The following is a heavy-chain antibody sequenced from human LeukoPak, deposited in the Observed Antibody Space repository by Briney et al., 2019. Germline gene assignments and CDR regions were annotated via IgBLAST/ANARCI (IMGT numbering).Heavy chain of an antibody. V-gene: IGHV3-7*01. J-gene: IGHJ2*01. CDR2: IKPDGSEN. CDR3: ARDPVIVVASGYFDL. CDR1: GFTFSSDW. Sequence: GGSLRLSCAASGFTFSSDWMSWVRQAPGKRLEWVANIKPDGSENYYLDSVKGRFTTSRDNAKNSFYLQMNSLRGEDTAVYYCARDPVIVVASGYFDLWGRGTLVTVSS. D-gene: IGHD3-22*01.